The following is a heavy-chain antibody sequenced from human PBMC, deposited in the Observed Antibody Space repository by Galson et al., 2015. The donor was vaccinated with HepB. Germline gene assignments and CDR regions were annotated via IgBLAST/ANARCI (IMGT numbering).Heavy chain of an antibody. CDR1: GYTFTSYA. Sequence: SVKVSCKASGYTFTSYAMHWVRQAPGQRLEWMGWINAGNGNTKYSQKFQGRVTITRDTSASTAYMELSSLRSEDTAVYYCAREGGLSSTRRHSDIWGQGTMVTVSS. CDR2: INAGNGNT. CDR3: AREGGLSSTRRHSDI. D-gene: IGHD2-2*01. J-gene: IGHJ3*02. V-gene: IGHV1-3*01.